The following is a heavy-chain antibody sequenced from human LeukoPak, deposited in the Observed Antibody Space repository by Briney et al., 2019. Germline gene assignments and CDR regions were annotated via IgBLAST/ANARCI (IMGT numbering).Heavy chain of an antibody. CDR1: GYSISSGYY. CDR2: IYHSGST. V-gene: IGHV4-38-2*01. J-gene: IGHJ2*01. CDR3: ARHLYCSSTSCYQWYFDL. D-gene: IGHD2-2*01. Sequence: SETLSLTCAVSGYSISSGYYWGWIRQPPGKGLEWIGSIYHSGSTYYNPSLKSRVTISVDTSKNQFSLKLSSVTAADTAVYYCARHLYCSSTSCYQWYFDLWGRGTLVTVSS.